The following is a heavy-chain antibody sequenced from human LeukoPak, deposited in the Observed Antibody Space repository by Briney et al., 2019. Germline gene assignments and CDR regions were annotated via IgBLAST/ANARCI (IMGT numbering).Heavy chain of an antibody. CDR2: IHYSGTT. CDR1: GGSISAYY. Sequence: PSETLSLTCTVSGGSISAYYWSWIRQPPGKGLEWIGYIHYSGTTNYYPSLKSRVTIALDTSKIQFSLKLNSVTAADTAVYYCARFGTSSSRFFDQWGQGTLVTVSS. V-gene: IGHV4-59*01. CDR3: ARFGTSSSRFFDQ. J-gene: IGHJ4*02. D-gene: IGHD6-6*01.